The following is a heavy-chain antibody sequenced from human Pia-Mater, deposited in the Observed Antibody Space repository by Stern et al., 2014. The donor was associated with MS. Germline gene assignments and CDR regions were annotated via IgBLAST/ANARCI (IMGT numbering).Heavy chain of an antibody. CDR1: GYTFTGYY. V-gene: IGHV1-2*06. D-gene: IGHD2-15*01. CDR3: ARSNYCSGGSCYYYYGMDV. J-gene: IGHJ6*02. CDR2: INPNSGGP. Sequence: QVQLVQSGAEVKKPGASVKVSCKASGYTFTGYYMHWVRQAPGQGLEWIGRINPNSGGPNYAQKFQGRVTMTRDTSISTAYMELSRLRSDDTAVYYCARSNYCSGGSCYYYYGMDVWGQGTTVTVSS.